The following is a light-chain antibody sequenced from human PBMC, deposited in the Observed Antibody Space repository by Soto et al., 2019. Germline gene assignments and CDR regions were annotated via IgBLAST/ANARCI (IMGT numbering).Light chain of an antibody. CDR3: QQYNDWPPGIT. V-gene: IGKV3-15*01. CDR2: RAS. Sequence: ENLRTQSPATLSVSQGERATPSCWASQSVASNLAWYQQKPGQAPRLLIYRASTRATGIPARFSGSGSGTEFTLTISSLQSEDFAVYYCQQYNDWPPGITFGQGTRLEI. J-gene: IGKJ5*01. CDR1: QSVASN.